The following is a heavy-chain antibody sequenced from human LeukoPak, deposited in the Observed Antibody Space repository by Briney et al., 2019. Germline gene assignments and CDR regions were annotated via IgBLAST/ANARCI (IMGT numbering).Heavy chain of an antibody. V-gene: IGHV3-23*01. J-gene: IGHJ4*02. Sequence: GGSLRLSCTVSGFSLSSYALSWVRRAPGKGLEWVSATSSSDAGKYYADSVRGRFTISRDNSRNTLYLQMNRLRAEDAAVYYCAKAPVTTCSGAYCYPFDYWGQGTLVTVSS. CDR1: GFSLSSYA. CDR2: TSSSDAGK. CDR3: AKAPVTTCSGAYCYPFDY. D-gene: IGHD2-21*01.